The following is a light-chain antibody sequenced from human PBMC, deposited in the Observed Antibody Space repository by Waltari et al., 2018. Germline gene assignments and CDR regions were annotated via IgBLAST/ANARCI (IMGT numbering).Light chain of an antibody. CDR2: GNS. CDR1: SSNIGTGYD. CDR3: QSYDSSLSGWV. J-gene: IGLJ3*02. Sequence: QSVLTQPPSVSGAPGQSVTISCTGSSSNIGTGYDVHWYQQLPGTAPNLLIYGNSNRPSGVPDRFSGSKSGTSASLAITGLQAEDEADYYCQSYDSSLSGWVFGGGTKLTVL. V-gene: IGLV1-40*01.